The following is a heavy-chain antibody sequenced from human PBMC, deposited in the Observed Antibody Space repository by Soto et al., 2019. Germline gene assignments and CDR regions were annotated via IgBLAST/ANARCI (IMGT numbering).Heavy chain of an antibody. V-gene: IGHV4-59*01. J-gene: IGHJ6*02. CDR2: IYYSGST. CDR1: GGSISSCY. Sequence: SETLSLTCTVSGGSISSCYWSWIRQPPGKGLEWIGYIYYSGSTNYNPSLKSRVTISVDTSKNQFSLKLSSVTAADTAVYYCARGFERYFSRTSCPRKGYYSIGVCGQGTSVTVSS. D-gene: IGHD2-2*01. CDR3: ARGFERYFSRTSCPRKGYYSIGV.